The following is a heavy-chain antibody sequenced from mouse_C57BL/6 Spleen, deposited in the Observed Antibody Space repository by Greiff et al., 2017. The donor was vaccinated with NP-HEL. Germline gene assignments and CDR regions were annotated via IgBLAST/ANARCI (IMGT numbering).Heavy chain of an antibody. J-gene: IGHJ1*03. V-gene: IGHV6-6*01. CDR1: GFTFSDAW. Sequence: EVNVVESGGGLVQPGGSMKLSCAASGFTFSDAWMDWVRQSPEKGLEWVAEIRNKANNHATYYAESVKGRFTISRDDSKSSVYLQMNSLRAEDTGIYYCTRGHGYYGYFDVWGTGTTVTVSS. CDR2: IRNKANNHAT. CDR3: TRGHGYYGYFDV. D-gene: IGHD2-2*01.